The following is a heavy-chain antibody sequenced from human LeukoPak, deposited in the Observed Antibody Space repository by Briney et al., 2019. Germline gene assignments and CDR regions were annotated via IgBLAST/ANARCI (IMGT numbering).Heavy chain of an antibody. CDR1: GVSFSGYY. D-gene: IGHD3-16*01. Sequence: SETLSLTCAVYGVSFSGYYWSWIRQPPGKGLEWIGEINHSGSTNYNPSLKSRVTISVDTSKNQFSLKLSSVTAADTAVYYCARVGVTAGRPYYFDYWGQGTLVTVSS. J-gene: IGHJ4*02. CDR3: ARVGVTAGRPYYFDY. CDR2: INHSGST. V-gene: IGHV4-34*01.